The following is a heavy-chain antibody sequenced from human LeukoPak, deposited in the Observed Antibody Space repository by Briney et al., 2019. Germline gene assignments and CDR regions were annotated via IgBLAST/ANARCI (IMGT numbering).Heavy chain of an antibody. CDR1: SDSISSYF. J-gene: IGHJ6*03. CDR2: INPSGTT. D-gene: IGHD6-13*01. CDR3: AREDSSSWSRVPMDV. V-gene: IGHV4-4*07. Sequence: KASETLSLTCTVASDSISSYFWSWIRQPAGKALEWIGRINPSGTTTCNPSLKSRVTMSVDTSKNQFSLKLSSVTAADTAVYYCAREDSSSWSRVPMDVWGKGTTVTVSS.